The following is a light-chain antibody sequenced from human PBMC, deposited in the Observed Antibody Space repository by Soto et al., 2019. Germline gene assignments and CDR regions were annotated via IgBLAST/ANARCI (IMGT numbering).Light chain of an antibody. V-gene: IGLV2-18*02. CDR2: DVS. Sequence: QSVLTQPPSVSGSPGQSVAISCSGTSTDVGSYNRVSWYQQPPGTAPKLMIYDVSNRPSGVPDRFSGSKSGNTASLTISGLQAEDEADYYCSSFTSSSTYVFGNGNKLTVL. J-gene: IGLJ1*01. CDR3: SSFTSSSTYV. CDR1: STDVGSYNR.